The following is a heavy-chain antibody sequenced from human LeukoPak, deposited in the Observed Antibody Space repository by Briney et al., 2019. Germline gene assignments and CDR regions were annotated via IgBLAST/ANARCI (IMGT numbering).Heavy chain of an antibody. Sequence: PSETLSLTCTVSGGSISSGDYYWSWIRQPPGKGLEWIGYIYYSGSTYYNPSLKSRVTISVDTSKNQFSLKLSSVTAADTAVYYCARQKITMVRGVYFDYWGQGTLVTVSS. D-gene: IGHD3-10*01. CDR3: ARQKITMVRGVYFDY. CDR2: IYYSGST. V-gene: IGHV4-30-4*01. CDR1: GGSISSGDYY. J-gene: IGHJ4*02.